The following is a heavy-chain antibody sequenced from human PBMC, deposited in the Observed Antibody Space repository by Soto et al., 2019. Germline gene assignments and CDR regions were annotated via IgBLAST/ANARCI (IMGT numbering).Heavy chain of an antibody. CDR3: ARDGTVTGTTYYYYGLDV. V-gene: IGHV3-33*01. CDR2: IWSDGSYQ. J-gene: IGHJ6*02. D-gene: IGHD1-7*01. CDR1: GFPFSTYG. Sequence: VGSLRLSCAASGFPFSTYGFHWVRQAPGKGLEWVAVIWSDGSYQYYADSVKGRFTISRDNSKNRLYLRMNSLRADDTAVYFCARDGTVTGTTYYYYGLDVWGQGTTVTVSS.